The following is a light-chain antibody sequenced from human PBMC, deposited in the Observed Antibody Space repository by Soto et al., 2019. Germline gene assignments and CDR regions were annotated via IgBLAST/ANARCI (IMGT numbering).Light chain of an antibody. Sequence: EIVLTQSPGTQSLSPGESATLSCRANQVVSSSYLAWYQQKPGQAPRLLIYHASDRATGVPDRFSGSGSGTDFALTITRLEPEDFALFYCQQYGTFPFSFGQGTKLEIK. CDR3: QQYGTFPFS. V-gene: IGKV3-20*01. CDR2: HAS. CDR1: QVVSSSY. J-gene: IGKJ2*01.